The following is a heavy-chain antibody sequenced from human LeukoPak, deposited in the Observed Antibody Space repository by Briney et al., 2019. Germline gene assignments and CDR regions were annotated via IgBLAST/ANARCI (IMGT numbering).Heavy chain of an antibody. CDR1: GFSFNRDW. D-gene: IGHD6-19*01. CDR3: AKPISGGLAVTGDWFDP. CDR2: ITTRAYGETT. V-gene: IGHV3-15*01. Sequence: GGSLRLSCAGSGFSFNRDWMGWVRQAPGKGLEWVGRITTRAYGETTDYAAPVKGRFTISRDDSKNTLYLQMNSLKTEDTAVYYCAKPISGGLAVTGDWFDPWGQGTLVTVSS. J-gene: IGHJ5*02.